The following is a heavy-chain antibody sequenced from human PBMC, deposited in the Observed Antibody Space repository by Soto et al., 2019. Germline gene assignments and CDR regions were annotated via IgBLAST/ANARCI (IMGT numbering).Heavy chain of an antibody. Sequence: QVQLVQSGAEVKKPGASVKVSCKASGYTFTSYGISWVRQAPGQGLEWMGWISAYNGNTNYAQKLQGRVTMTTDTSTSTADMELRSLRSDDTAVYYCARTYCSGGSCYSYFDYWGQGTLVTVSS. V-gene: IGHV1-18*01. CDR3: ARTYCSGGSCYSYFDY. CDR1: GYTFTSYG. J-gene: IGHJ4*02. D-gene: IGHD2-15*01. CDR2: ISAYNGNT.